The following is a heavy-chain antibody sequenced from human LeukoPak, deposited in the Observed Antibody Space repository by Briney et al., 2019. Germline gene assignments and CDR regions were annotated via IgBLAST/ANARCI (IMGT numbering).Heavy chain of an antibody. CDR2: ISHEESNK. V-gene: IGHV3-30*18. D-gene: IGHD1-26*01. CDR1: GFMFSSYG. Sequence: GGSLRLSCAASGFMFSSYGMHWVRQAPGKELEWVTVISHEESNKFYADSVRGRFTISRDNAKNTLYLQMDSLRAEDTATYYCAKEVVASVGMGGHLYNWFDPWGQGTLVTVSS. J-gene: IGHJ5*02. CDR3: AKEVVASVGMGGHLYNWFDP.